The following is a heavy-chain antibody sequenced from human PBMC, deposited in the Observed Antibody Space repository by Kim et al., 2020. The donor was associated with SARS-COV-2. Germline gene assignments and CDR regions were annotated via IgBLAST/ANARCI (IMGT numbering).Heavy chain of an antibody. D-gene: IGHD6-13*01. CDR2: INHSGST. J-gene: IGHJ4*02. V-gene: IGHV4-34*01. Sequence: SETLSLTCAVYGGSFSGYYWSWIRQPPGKGLEWIGEINHSGSTNYNPSLKSRVTISVDNSKNQFSLKLSSVTAADTAVYYCARALPGLAAAVYFDYWGQGTLVTVSS. CDR3: ARALPGLAAAVYFDY. CDR1: GGSFSGYY.